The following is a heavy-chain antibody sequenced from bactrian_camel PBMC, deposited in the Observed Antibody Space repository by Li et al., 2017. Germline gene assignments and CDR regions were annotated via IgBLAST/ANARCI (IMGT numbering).Heavy chain of an antibody. D-gene: IGHD5*01. CDR2: IYTDGST. CDR1: INDASVNC. Sequence: HVQLVESGGDSVQAGGSLRLSCAASINDASVNCMAWFRQAPGKEREGVAAIYTDGSTYYDDRVKGRFTISIDNAKSTLYLQMNNLRADDTAMYYCAIGLFADFGLGRGTQVTVS. V-gene: IGHV3S53*01. J-gene: IGHJ4*01.